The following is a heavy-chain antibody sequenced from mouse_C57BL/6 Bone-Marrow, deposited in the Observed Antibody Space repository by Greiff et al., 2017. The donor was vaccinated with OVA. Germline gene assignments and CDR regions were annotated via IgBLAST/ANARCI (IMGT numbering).Heavy chain of an antibody. V-gene: IGHV1-5*01. CDR1: GYTFTSYW. Sequence: EVQLQQSGTVLARPGASVKMSCKTSGYTFTSYWMHWVKQRPGQGLEWIGAIYPGNSDTSYNQKFKGKAKLTAVTSASTAYMELSSLTNEDSAVYYCTGSPYYGSSPWFAYWGQGTLVTVSA. CDR3: TGSPYYGSSPWFAY. D-gene: IGHD1-1*01. CDR2: IYPGNSDT. J-gene: IGHJ3*01.